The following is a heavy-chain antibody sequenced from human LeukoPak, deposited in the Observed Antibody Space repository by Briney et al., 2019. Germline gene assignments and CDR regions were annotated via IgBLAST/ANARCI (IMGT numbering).Heavy chain of an antibody. CDR3: ARVGAGGVYYYYYYMDV. Sequence: SETLSFTCTVSGGSISSSSYYWGWIRQPPGKGLEWIGSIYYSGSTYYNPSLKSRVTISVDTSKNQFSLKLSSVTAADAAVYYCARVGAGGVYYYYYYMDVWGKGTTVTVSS. J-gene: IGHJ6*03. D-gene: IGHD3-16*01. CDR1: GGSISSSSYY. CDR2: IYYSGST. V-gene: IGHV4-39*07.